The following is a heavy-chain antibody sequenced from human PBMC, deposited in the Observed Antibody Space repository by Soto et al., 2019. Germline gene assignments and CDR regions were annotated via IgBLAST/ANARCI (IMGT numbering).Heavy chain of an antibody. CDR3: AHGREYSRGWLSPLAPYYFDY. CDR2: ISWDDDK. CDR1: GFSLSTSGVG. D-gene: IGHD6-19*01. J-gene: IGHJ4*02. Sequence: QITLKESGPTLVKPTPTLTLTCTFSGFSLSTSGVGVGWIRQPPGKALEWLALISWDDDKRYSPSRKSWLTSTKDTTTNQVALTMTNMAPVDTATYYCAHGREYSRGWLSPLAPYYFDYWGQETPDTVSS. V-gene: IGHV2-5*02.